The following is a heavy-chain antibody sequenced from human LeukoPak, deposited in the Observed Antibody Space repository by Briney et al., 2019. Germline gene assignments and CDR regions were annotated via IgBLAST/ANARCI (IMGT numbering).Heavy chain of an antibody. CDR1: GFIFSDYD. D-gene: IGHD3-10*01. CDR3: ARGRLGGVRGVILYYYYYMDV. J-gene: IGHJ6*03. V-gene: IGHV3-48*01. CDR2: ISSESNTI. Sequence: PGGSLRLSCAASGFIFSDYDINWVRQAPGKGLEWVSFISSESNTIIYADSVRGRFTVSRDNARNSLYLQMSSLRVEDTAVYYCARGRLGGVRGVILYYYYYMDVWGKGTTVTISS.